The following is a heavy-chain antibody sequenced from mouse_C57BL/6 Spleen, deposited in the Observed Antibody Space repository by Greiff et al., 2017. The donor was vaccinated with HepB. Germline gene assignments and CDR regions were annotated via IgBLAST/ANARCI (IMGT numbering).Heavy chain of an antibody. CDR2: IYPGDGDT. V-gene: IGHV1-82*01. J-gene: IGHJ3*01. Sequence: VQLVESGPELVKPGASVKISCKASGYAFSSSWMNWVKQRPGKGLEWIGRIYPGDGDTNYNGKFKGKATLTADKSSSTAYMQLSSLTSEDSAVYFCARWDYGSPWFAYWGQGTLVTVSA. CDR3: ARWDYGSPWFAY. D-gene: IGHD1-1*01. CDR1: GYAFSSSW.